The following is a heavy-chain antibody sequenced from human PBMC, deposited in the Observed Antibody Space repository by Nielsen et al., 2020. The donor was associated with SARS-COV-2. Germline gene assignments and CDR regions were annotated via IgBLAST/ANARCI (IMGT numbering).Heavy chain of an antibody. CDR2: IYYSGST. J-gene: IGHJ4*02. CDR1: GGSISSSSYY. V-gene: IGHV4-39*07. Sequence: SETLSLTCTVSGGSISSSSYYWGWIRQPPGKGLEWIGSIYYSGSTYYNPSLKSRVTISVDTSKNQFSLKLSSVIAADTAVYYCARAARYSSSRFDYWGQGTLVTVSS. D-gene: IGHD6-6*01. CDR3: ARAARYSSSRFDY.